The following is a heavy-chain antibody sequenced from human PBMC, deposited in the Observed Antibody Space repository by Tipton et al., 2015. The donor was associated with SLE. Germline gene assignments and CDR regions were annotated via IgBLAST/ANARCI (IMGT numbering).Heavy chain of an antibody. CDR1: GGSFSGYS. D-gene: IGHD6-25*01. J-gene: IGHJ6*03. V-gene: IGHV4-34*01. Sequence: GLVKPSETLSLTCAVYGGSFSGYSWNWIRQPPGRGLEWVGEINHSGSINYNPSLKSRVTISVDTSKNQFSLRLTSVTAADTAVYYCAKLFGSAYWYYMDVWGKGTTVTVS. CDR2: INHSGSI. CDR3: AKLFGSAYWYYMDV.